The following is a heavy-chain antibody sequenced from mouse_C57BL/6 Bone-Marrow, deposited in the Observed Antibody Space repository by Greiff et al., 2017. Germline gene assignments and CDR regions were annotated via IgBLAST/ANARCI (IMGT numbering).Heavy chain of an antibody. CDR2: IWSGGGT. CDR1: GFSLTSYA. CDR3: SRNCYCLDY. D-gene: IGHD1-1*01. V-gene: IGHV2-9-1*01. Sequence: VQGVESGPGLVAPSQSLSITCAASGFSLTSYAISWVRQPPGKGLEWLGVIWSGGGTNYNPALKSRLSISKDNSKSQVLLKMNSLHTDDTARYYCSRNCYCLDYWGQGTTLTVSS. J-gene: IGHJ2*01.